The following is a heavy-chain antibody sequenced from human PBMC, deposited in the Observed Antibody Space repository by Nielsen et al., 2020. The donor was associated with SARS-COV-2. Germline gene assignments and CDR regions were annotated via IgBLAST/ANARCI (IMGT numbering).Heavy chain of an antibody. D-gene: IGHD1-26*01. CDR1: GFTFSSYS. CDR3: ARVPSRIVGATLYYYYYGMDV. CDR2: ISSSSSYI. J-gene: IGHJ6*02. Sequence: GESLKISCAASGFTFSSYSMNWVRQAPGKGLEWVSSISSSSSYIYYADSVKGRFTISRDNAKNSLYLQMNSLRAGDTAVYYCARVPSRIVGATLYYYYYGMDVWGQGTTVTVSS. V-gene: IGHV3-21*01.